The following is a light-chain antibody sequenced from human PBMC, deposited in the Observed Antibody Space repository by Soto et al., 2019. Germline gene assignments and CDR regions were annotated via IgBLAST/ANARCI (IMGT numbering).Light chain of an antibody. CDR3: QQSNNWPYT. V-gene: IGKV3-15*01. Sequence: EVVMTHPATLSVSPGERATLSCRASQSVSDNLAWYQQKPGQAPRLLIYGASTRATGVPARFSGSGSGTEFTLTISSLQSEDFAVYYCQQSNNWPYTFGQGTKLDIK. CDR1: QSVSDN. J-gene: IGKJ2*01. CDR2: GAS.